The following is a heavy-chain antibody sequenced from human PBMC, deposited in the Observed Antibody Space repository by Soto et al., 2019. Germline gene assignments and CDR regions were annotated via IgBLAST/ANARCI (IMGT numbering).Heavy chain of an antibody. CDR1: GFTFSNYG. D-gene: IGHD6-13*01. CDR2: VSPAGST. Sequence: EVQRLESGGGLVQPGGSLRLSCAASGFTFSNYGMNWIRLAPGERLEWVSTVSPAGSTFYADSVRGRFTISRDNSKSTVDLQMHGVRVDDTAIYYCVRSWDYWGRGTVVTVSA. V-gene: IGHV3-23*01. J-gene: IGHJ4*02. CDR3: VRSWDY.